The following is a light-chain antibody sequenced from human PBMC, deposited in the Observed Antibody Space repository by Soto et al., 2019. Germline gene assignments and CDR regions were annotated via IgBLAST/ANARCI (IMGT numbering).Light chain of an antibody. V-gene: IGLV2-23*02. CDR3: CSYAGSPWV. Sequence: QSALTQPASVSGSPGQSITISCTGTSSDVGSYNLVSWYQQHPGKAPKLMIYEVSKRPSGVSNRFSGSKSGNTASLTISGLQVEDEADYYCCSYAGSPWVFGGGTKLTVL. CDR1: SSDVGSYNL. CDR2: EVS. J-gene: IGLJ3*02.